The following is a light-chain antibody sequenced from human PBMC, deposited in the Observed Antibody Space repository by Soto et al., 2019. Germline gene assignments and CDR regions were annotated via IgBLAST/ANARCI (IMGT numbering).Light chain of an antibody. Sequence: IVLTQSPATLSLSPWERAPLSCRASQSVSSYLAWYQQKPGQAPKLLIYDASNRATGIPARFSGSGSGTDLTLTISSLEPEDFAVYYCQQRSNWPWTFGQGTKVDIK. V-gene: IGKV3-11*01. CDR3: QQRSNWPWT. CDR1: QSVSSY. CDR2: DAS. J-gene: IGKJ1*01.